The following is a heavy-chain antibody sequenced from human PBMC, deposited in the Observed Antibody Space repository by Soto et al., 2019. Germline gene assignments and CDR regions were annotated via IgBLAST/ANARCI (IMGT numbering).Heavy chain of an antibody. V-gene: IGHV3-21*01. CDR3: AREGEELLWFGID. CDR1: GFTFSSYS. CDR2: ISSSSSYI. J-gene: IGHJ4*02. Sequence: EVQLVESGGGLVKPGGSLRLSCAASGFTFSSYSMNWVRQAPGKGLEWVSSISSSSSYIYYADSVKGRFTISRDNAKNSLYLQMNRLRAEDTAVYYCAREGEELLWFGIDWGQGTLVTVSS. D-gene: IGHD3-10*01.